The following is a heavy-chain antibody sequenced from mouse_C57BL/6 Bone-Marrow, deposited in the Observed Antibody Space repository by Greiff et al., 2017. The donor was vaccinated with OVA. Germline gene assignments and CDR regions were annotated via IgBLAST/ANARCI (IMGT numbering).Heavy chain of an antibody. J-gene: IGHJ2*01. CDR2: IYPGNSDT. Sequence: VQLQQSGTVLARPGASVKMSCKTSGYTFTSYWMHWVKQRPGQGLEWIGAIYPGNSDTSYNQKFKGKATLTAVTSASTAYMELSSLTNEDSAVYYCTRKPYGNHDYWGQGTTLTVSS. D-gene: IGHD2-1*01. CDR3: TRKPYGNHDY. V-gene: IGHV1-5*01. CDR1: GYTFTSYW.